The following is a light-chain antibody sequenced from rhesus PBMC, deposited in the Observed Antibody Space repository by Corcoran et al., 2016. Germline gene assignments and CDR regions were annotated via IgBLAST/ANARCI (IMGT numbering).Light chain of an antibody. Sequence: EIVMTQSPATLSLSPGERATLSCRASPSVTSSLAWYQPHPGQAPRLPIYGASRRATGIPDRFSGSGSGTDFTLTISSLEPEDVAVYYCLQHSNWPLTFGGGTKVELK. J-gene: IGKJ4*01. CDR2: GAS. CDR1: PSVTSS. CDR3: LQHSNWPLT. V-gene: IGKV3-24*01.